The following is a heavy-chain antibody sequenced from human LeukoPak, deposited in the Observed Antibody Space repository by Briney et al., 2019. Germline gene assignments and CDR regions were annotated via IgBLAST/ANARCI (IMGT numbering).Heavy chain of an antibody. V-gene: IGHV4-34*01. CDR3: ARSHSGSYPLDY. Sequence: SETLSLTCAVYGGSFSGYYWSRIRQPPGKGLEWIGEINHSGSTNYNPSLKSRVTISVDTSKNQFSLKLSSVTAADTAVYYCARSHSGSYPLDYWGQGTLVTVSS. J-gene: IGHJ4*02. CDR1: GGSFSGYY. CDR2: INHSGST. D-gene: IGHD1-26*01.